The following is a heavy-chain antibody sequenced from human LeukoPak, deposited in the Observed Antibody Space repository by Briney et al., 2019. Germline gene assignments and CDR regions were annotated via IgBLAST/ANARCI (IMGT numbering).Heavy chain of an antibody. CDR3: ARDGYYYDSTGYSGDY. D-gene: IGHD3-22*01. V-gene: IGHV4-4*07. CDR2: IYTSGST. Sequence: PLETLSLTCTVSGGSISSYYWSWIRQPAGKGLEWIGRIYTSGSTNYNPSLKSRVTMSVDTSKNQFSVKLSSVTAADTAVYYCARDGYYYDSTGYSGDYWGQGTLVTVSS. J-gene: IGHJ4*02. CDR1: GGSISSYY.